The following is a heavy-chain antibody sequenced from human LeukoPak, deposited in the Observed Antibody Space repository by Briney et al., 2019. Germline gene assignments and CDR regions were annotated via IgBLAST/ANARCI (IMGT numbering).Heavy chain of an antibody. CDR2: ISSSGSTI. J-gene: IGHJ6*03. CDR3: ARAGYDFWSGKGRTVVSHYFYMDV. CDR1: GFTFSNYA. D-gene: IGHD3-3*01. Sequence: PGGSLRLSCAASGFTFSNYAMSWIRQAPGKGLEWVSHISSSGSTINYADSVKGRFSISRDNAKSSLYLQMNSLRAEDTAVYYCARAGYDFWSGKGRTVVSHYFYMDVWGKGTTVTVSS. V-gene: IGHV3-11*04.